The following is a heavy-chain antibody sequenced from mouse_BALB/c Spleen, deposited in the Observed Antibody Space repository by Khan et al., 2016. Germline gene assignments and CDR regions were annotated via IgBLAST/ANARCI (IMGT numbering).Heavy chain of an antibody. CDR3: ARGDYDGYYAMDY. V-gene: IGHV1S34*01. D-gene: IGHD2-4*01. CDR1: GYSFTGYY. Sequence: LVKTGASVKISCKASGYSFTGYYIHWVTQSHGKGLEWIGYISCYNGATNYNQKFRGKATFTVDTSSSTAYMQFNSLTSVDSAVYYCARGDYDGYYAMDYWGQGTSVTVSS. CDR2: ISCYNGAT. J-gene: IGHJ4*01.